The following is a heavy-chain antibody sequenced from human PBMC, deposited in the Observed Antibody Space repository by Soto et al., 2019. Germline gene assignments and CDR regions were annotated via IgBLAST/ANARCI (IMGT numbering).Heavy chain of an antibody. J-gene: IGHJ4*02. CDR3: ATVDTLLHRPFRFDY. CDR1: GYTLTELS. V-gene: IGHV1-24*01. D-gene: IGHD2-15*01. CDR2: FDPEDGET. Sequence: QVQLVQSGAEVKKPGASVKVSCKVSGYTLTELSMHWVRQAPGKGLEWMGGFDPEDGETIYAQKFQGRVTMTEDTSTDPAYMKLSSLRSPDTAVYYCATVDTLLHRPFRFDYWGQGTLVTVSS.